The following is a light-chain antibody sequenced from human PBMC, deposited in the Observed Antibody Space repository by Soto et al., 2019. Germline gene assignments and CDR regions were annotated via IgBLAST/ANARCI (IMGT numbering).Light chain of an antibody. CDR3: QQSYITPYT. V-gene: IGKV1-39*01. CDR1: QSISVH. J-gene: IGKJ2*01. Sequence: DIQMTQSPSSLSASVGDTVTITCRASQSISVHLNWYQQKPGKVPKLLIYAASNVQSGVPSSFSGSGSETDFALTISSLQPEDFATYYCQQSYITPYTFGQGTKLQIK. CDR2: AAS.